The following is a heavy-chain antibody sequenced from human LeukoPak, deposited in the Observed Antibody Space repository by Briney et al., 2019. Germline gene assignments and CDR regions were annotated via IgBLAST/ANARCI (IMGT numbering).Heavy chain of an antibody. Sequence: GGSLRLSCVASGFTFSSNWMHWDREAPGPGLRRFLRINSDGSSTSYADSVQPRFTTSRDNATNTLYLQMNSPRAEDTAVYFRPSPGATSKFDYWGQGTQVTVAS. CDR1: GFTFSSNW. CDR2: INSDGSST. J-gene: IGHJ4*02. D-gene: IGHD1-26*01. V-gene: IGHV3-74*01. CDR3: PSPGATSKFDY.